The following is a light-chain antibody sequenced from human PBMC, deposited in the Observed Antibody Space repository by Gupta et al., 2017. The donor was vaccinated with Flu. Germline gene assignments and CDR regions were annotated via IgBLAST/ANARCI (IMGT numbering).Light chain of an antibody. CDR1: SGHSDFI. Sequence: VKLTCTVTSGHSDFIVTWHQQHPGKAPRFLTKREDRGTYTKGSGVPDRFSVAISGAEPYLNISNVQSEDDADYYCATWGSNTRVFGGGTTLTVL. V-gene: IGLV4-60*03. CDR3: ATWGSNTRV. J-gene: IGLJ2*01. CDR2: REDRGTY.